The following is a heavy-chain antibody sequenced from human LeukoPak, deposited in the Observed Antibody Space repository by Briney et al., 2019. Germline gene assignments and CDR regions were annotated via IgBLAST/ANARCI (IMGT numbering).Heavy chain of an antibody. J-gene: IGHJ1*01. V-gene: IGHV3-21*01. CDR3: ARSGIAAAGMGYFQH. CDR1: GFTFSSYS. CDR2: ISSSSSYI. D-gene: IGHD6-13*01. Sequence: PGGSLRLSCAASGFTFSSYSMNWVRQAPGKGLEWVSSISSSSSYIYYADSVKGRFTISRDNAKNSLYLQMNSLRAEDTAVYYCARSGIAAAGMGYFQHWGQGTLVTVSS.